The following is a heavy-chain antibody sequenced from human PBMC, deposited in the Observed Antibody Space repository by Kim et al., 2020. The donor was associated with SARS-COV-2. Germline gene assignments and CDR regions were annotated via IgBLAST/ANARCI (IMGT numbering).Heavy chain of an antibody. J-gene: IGHJ4*02. CDR2: IIPIFGTA. CDR3: ARFHCSSTSCRQPFDY. Sequence: SVKVSCKASGGTFSSYAISWVRQAPGQGLEWMGGIIPIFGTANYAQKFQGRVTITADESTSTAYMELSSLRSEDTAVYYCARFHCSSTSCRQPFDYWGQGTLVTVSS. V-gene: IGHV1-69*13. D-gene: IGHD2-2*01. CDR1: GGTFSSYA.